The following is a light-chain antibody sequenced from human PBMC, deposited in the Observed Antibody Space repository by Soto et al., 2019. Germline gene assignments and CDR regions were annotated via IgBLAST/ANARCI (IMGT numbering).Light chain of an antibody. CDR3: QQYNNWLWT. CDR1: QSVNSN. CDR2: GAS. J-gene: IGKJ1*01. Sequence: EIVMTQSPATLSVSPGERATLSCRASQSVNSNLVWYQQKPGQAPRLLIYGASTRATGIPGRFSGSGYGTEVTLTIISLQSEDFAVYSCQQYNNWLWTLGQGTKVEIK. V-gene: IGKV3-15*01.